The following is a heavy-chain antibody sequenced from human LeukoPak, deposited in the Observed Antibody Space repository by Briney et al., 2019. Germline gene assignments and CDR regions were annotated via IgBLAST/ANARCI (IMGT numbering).Heavy chain of an antibody. J-gene: IGHJ4*02. Sequence: KPGESLKISCKGSGYSFTSYWIGWVRQMPGKGLEWMGIIYPGDSDTRYSPSFQGQVTISADKSISTAYLQWSSLKASDTAMYYCARHGLYDLWSGLGNNYWGQGTLVTVSS. CDR2: IYPGDSDT. D-gene: IGHD3-3*01. CDR1: GYSFTSYW. V-gene: IGHV5-51*01. CDR3: ARHGLYDLWSGLGNNY.